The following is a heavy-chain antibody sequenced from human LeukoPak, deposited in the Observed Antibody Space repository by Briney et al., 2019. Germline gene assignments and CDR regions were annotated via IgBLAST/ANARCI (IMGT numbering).Heavy chain of an antibody. CDR2: IFSSGST. D-gene: IGHD3-16*02. V-gene: IGHV3-53*01. J-gene: IGHJ4*02. CDR1: GFIVSSNY. CDR3: AKDHVPYDYVWGSYRPEMFWDY. Sequence: GGSLRLSCAASGFIVSSNYMSWVRQAPGKGLEWVSVIFSSGSTYYADSVKGRFTISRDNSKNTLYLQMNSLRAEDTAVYYCAKDHVPYDYVWGSYRPEMFWDYWGQGTLVTVSS.